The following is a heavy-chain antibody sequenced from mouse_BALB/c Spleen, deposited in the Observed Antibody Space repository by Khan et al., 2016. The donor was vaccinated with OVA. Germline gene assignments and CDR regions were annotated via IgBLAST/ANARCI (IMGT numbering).Heavy chain of an antibody. Sequence: QVQLQQPGSVLVRPGASVKLSCKASGYTFTSSWMHWVKQRPGQGLEWIGEIDPNRGNTNYNEKFKGKATLTEDTSSSTAYVDLISLTTEDSAVDYCARFTTATYFDYWGQGTTLPVAS. V-gene: IGHV1S130*01. CDR1: GYTFTSSW. CDR2: IDPNRGNT. CDR3: ARFTTATYFDY. D-gene: IGHD1-2*01. J-gene: IGHJ2*01.